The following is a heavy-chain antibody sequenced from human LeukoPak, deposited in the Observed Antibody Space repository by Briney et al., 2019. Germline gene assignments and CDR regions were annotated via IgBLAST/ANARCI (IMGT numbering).Heavy chain of an antibody. CDR3: AKEGAAADNYWYFDL. CDR1: GFTFSSYW. Sequence: PGGSLRLSCAASGFTFSSYWMSWVRQAPGKGLEWVANIKQDGSEKYYVDSVKGRFTISRDNAKNSLYLQMNSLRAEDTAVYYCAKEGAAADNYWYFDLWGRGTLVTVSS. D-gene: IGHD6-13*01. J-gene: IGHJ2*01. V-gene: IGHV3-7*03. CDR2: IKQDGSEK.